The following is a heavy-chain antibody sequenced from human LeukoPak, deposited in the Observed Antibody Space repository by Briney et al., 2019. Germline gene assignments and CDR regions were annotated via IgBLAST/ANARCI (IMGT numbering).Heavy chain of an antibody. CDR2: IYPDESDS. D-gene: IGHD2-2*01. Sequence: GESLNISCQGSGYNFTNYWILWVRQMPGKGLEWLGIIYPDESDSRYSPSFRVQVTMSADQSVTTAYLYWRSLKASDSAIYYCARQRTVIPAAPSDYWGQGTLVTVAS. J-gene: IGHJ4*02. CDR1: GYNFTNYW. V-gene: IGHV5-51*01. CDR3: ARQRTVIPAAPSDY.